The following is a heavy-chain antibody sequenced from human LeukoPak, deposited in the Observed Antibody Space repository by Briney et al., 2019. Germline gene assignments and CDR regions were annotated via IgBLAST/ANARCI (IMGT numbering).Heavy chain of an antibody. J-gene: IGHJ4*02. Sequence: SETLSLICAVYGGSFSGYYWSWIRQPPGKGLEWIGEINHSGSTNYNPSLKSRVTISVDTSKNQFSLKLSSVTAADTAVYYCARAGGDCSSTSCYTPTTGGLDYWGQGTLVTVSS. CDR3: ARAGGDCSSTSCYTPTTGGLDY. V-gene: IGHV4-34*01. CDR1: GGSFSGYY. D-gene: IGHD2-2*02. CDR2: INHSGST.